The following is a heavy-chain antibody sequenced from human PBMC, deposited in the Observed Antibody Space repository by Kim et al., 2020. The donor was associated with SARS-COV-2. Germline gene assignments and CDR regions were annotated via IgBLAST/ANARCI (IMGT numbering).Heavy chain of an antibody. J-gene: IGHJ2*01. CDR2: ISWNSAGI. Sequence: GGSLRLSCAASGFDFSGYAMHWVRQAPGKGLEWVSGISWNSAGIDYADSVKGRFTISRDNGEKSLYLEIKSLRAEDTAFYYCAKGIKPCGIDWYFDAWGRGTLVTVSS. CDR1: GFDFSGYA. D-gene: IGHD1-26*01. CDR3: AKGIKPCGIDWYFDA. V-gene: IGHV3-9*01.